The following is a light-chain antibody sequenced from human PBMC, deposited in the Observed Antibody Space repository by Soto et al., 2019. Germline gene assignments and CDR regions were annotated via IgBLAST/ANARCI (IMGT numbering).Light chain of an antibody. CDR3: QQYNNWPIT. Sequence: VLRQSPATLSLSGEESSSRSSRASQTVGSNLAWYQQKPGQAPRLLIYGASTRASDIPARFSGSGSVTEFALTISSLQSEDFAVYYCQQYNNWPITCGQGTRLEIK. CDR2: GAS. J-gene: IGKJ5*01. V-gene: IGKV3-15*01. CDR1: QTVGSN.